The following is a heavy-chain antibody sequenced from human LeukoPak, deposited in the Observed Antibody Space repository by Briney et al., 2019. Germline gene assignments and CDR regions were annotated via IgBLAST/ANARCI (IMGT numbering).Heavy chain of an antibody. CDR1: GFTVSTNY. V-gene: IGHV3-66*01. CDR2: IYTGGST. CDR3: ARDGPEEDFGHSFDY. J-gene: IGHJ4*02. Sequence: PGGSLRLSCAASGFTVSTNYMSWVRQAPGKGLEWVSVIYTGGSTYYADSVKGRFTLSRDNSKNTLFLQMNSLRVEDTAVYYCARDGPEEDFGHSFDYWGQGTLVTVSS. D-gene: IGHD3/OR15-3a*01.